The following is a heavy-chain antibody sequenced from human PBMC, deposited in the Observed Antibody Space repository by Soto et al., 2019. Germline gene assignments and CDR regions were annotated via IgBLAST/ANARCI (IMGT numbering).Heavy chain of an antibody. CDR2: IYKSTTT. D-gene: IGHD2-15*01. CDR3: ARGRYCLTGRCFPNWFDS. J-gene: IGHJ5*01. Sequence: SETLSLTCSVSGDSTSTVDYFWAWIRQPPGQALEYIGYIYKSTTTYYNPSFESRVAISLDTSKSQFSLTVTSVTAADTAVYFCARGRYCLTGRCFPNWFDSWGQGTLVTVSS. V-gene: IGHV4-30-4*01. CDR1: GDSTSTVDYF.